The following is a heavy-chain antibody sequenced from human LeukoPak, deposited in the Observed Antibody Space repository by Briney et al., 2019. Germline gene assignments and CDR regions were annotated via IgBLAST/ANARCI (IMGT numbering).Heavy chain of an antibody. CDR2: ISSSSSYI. V-gene: IGHV3-21*04. CDR1: GFTLSSYS. Sequence: GGPLRLSCAASGFTLSSYSMNWVRQAPGKGLEWVSSISSSSSYIYYADSVKGRFTISRDNSKNTLYLQMNSLRAEDTAVYYCAKETNSLRRGSFDYWGQGTLVTVSS. CDR3: AKETNSLRRGSFDY. D-gene: IGHD1-26*01. J-gene: IGHJ4*02.